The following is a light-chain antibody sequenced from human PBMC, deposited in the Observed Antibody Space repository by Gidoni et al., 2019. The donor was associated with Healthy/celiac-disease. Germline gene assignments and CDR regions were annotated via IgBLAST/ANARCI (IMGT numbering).Light chain of an antibody. V-gene: IGKV3-20*01. CDR3: QQYGSSPGS. CDR2: GAS. Sequence: EIVLPQSPGPLSLSPGERATLSCRASQSVSSSYLAWYQQQPGQAPRLLIYGASSRATGIPDRFRGSGSGTDFTRTISRLEPEDVAVYYCQQYGSSPGSFGQGTKLEIK. J-gene: IGKJ2*04. CDR1: QSVSSSY.